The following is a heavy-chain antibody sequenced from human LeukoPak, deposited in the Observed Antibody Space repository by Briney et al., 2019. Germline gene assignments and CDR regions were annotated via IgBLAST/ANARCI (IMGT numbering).Heavy chain of an antibody. Sequence: PGGSLRLSCTASGFTFGDYAMSWFRQAPGKGLEWVGFIRSKAYGGTTEYAASVKGRFTISRDDSKSIAYLQMNSLKTEDTAVYYCTRDGARITMIVGDYWGQGTLVTVSS. D-gene: IGHD3-22*01. CDR1: GFTFGDYA. V-gene: IGHV3-49*03. CDR3: TRDGARITMIVGDY. CDR2: IRSKAYGGTT. J-gene: IGHJ4*02.